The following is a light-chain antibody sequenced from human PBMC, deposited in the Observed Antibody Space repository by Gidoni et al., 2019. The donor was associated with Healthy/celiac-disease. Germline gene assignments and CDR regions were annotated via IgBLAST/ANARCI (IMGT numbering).Light chain of an antibody. CDR3: QQSYSTLGS. Sequence: DIQMTQSPASLSASVGDRVTITCRASQSISSYLNWYQQKPGKAPKLLIYAASSLQSGVPSRFSGSGSGTDFTLTISSLLPEDFATYYCQQSYSTLGSFGQGTKLEIK. CDR1: QSISSY. J-gene: IGKJ2*04. V-gene: IGKV1-39*01. CDR2: AAS.